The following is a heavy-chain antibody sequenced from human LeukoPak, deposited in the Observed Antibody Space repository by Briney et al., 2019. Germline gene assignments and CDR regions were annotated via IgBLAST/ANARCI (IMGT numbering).Heavy chain of an antibody. CDR3: ARQNYYDSSGYYAND. D-gene: IGHD3-22*01. CDR1: GFSRSTSGMC. CDR2: IDWDDDK. J-gene: IGHJ4*02. V-gene: IGHV2-70*11. Sequence: SGPTLVNPTQTLTLTCTFSGFSRSTSGMCVSWIRQPPGKALEWLARIDWDDDKYYSTSLKTRLTISKDTSKNQVVLTMTNMDPVDTDTYYCARQNYYDSSGYYANDWGQGTLVTVSS.